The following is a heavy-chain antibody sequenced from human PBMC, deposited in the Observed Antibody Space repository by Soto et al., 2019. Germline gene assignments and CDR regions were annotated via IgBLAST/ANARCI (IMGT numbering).Heavy chain of an antibody. CDR1: GFTFNNGG. CDR2: SSGSGVTT. V-gene: IGHV3-23*01. CDR3: TNAADGTYSES. J-gene: IGHJ4*02. Sequence: EVQLLESGGGLVQPGGSLRLSCVASGFTFNNGGMNWVRQAPGKGLEWVSGSSGSGVTTYYADSVKGRITISRDTSKNSLYLQMNSLRAEDTAGYYCTNAADGTYSESWGQGTLVTVSS. D-gene: IGHD1-26*01.